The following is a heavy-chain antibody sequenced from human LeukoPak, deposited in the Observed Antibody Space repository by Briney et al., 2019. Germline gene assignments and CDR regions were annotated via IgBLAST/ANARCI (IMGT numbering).Heavy chain of an antibody. CDR2: IYYSGRT. J-gene: IGHJ4*02. CDR3: TSHYDMYYFDY. V-gene: IGHV4-30-4*01. CDR1: GGSISSGDYY. D-gene: IGHD3-22*01. Sequence: SETLPLTCTVSGGSISSGDYYWSWIRQPPGKGLEWIGYIYYSGRTYYNPSLKSRVTISVDTSKNQFSLKLNSVTAADTAVYYCTSHYDMYYFDYWGQGTLVTVSS.